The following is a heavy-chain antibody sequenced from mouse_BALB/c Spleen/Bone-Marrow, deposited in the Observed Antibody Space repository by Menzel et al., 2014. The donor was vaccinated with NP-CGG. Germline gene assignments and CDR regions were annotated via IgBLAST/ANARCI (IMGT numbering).Heavy chain of an antibody. V-gene: IGHV4-1*02. D-gene: IGHD1-2*01. Sequence: VMLVESGGGLVQPGGSLKLSCAASGFDFSRYWMTWVRQAPGKGLEWIGEINPASSTINYTPSLKDKFIISRDNAKNTLYLQMSKVRSEDTALYYCAKNYYYGYVAYWGQGTLVTVSA. CDR1: GFDFSRYW. CDR3: AKNYYYGYVAY. J-gene: IGHJ3*01. CDR2: INPASSTI.